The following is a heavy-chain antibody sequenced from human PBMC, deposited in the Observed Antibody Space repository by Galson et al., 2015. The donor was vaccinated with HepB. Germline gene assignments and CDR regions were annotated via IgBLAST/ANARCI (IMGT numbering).Heavy chain of an antibody. CDR3: AREGSPQTSSWYAFEV. J-gene: IGHJ3*01. CDR2: ISYDGTFK. CDR1: FTFSGYA. Sequence: SLRLSCAASFTFSGYAMHWVRQAPGKGLEWVALISYDGTFKNYGDSAKGRLTVSRDNFKNTLYLQMNSLRPEDTAVYYCAREGSPQTSSWYAFEVWGQGTMVTVSP. D-gene: IGHD6-13*01. V-gene: IGHV3-30*04.